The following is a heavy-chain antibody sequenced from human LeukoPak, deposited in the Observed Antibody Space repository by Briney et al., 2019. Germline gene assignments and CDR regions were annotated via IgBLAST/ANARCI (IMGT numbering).Heavy chain of an antibody. V-gene: IGHV4-4*07. CDR2: IYSSGST. Sequence: SETLSLICTVCGGSISSYYWSWIRQPAGKGLEWIGRIYSSGSTNYNPSLKSRDTMSVDTSKNQFSLKLSSVTAADTAVYYCARVSKQWLGESGELIDYWGQGTLVTVSS. J-gene: IGHJ4*02. D-gene: IGHD6-19*01. CDR3: ARVSKQWLGESGELIDY. CDR1: GGSISSYY.